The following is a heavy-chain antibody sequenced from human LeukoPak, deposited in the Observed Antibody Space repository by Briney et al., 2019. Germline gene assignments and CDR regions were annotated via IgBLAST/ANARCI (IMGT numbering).Heavy chain of an antibody. CDR1: GGSIRSSYYY. Sequence: PSETLSLTCTVSGGSIRSSYYYWGWIRQPPGKGLEWIGSIYYSGSTYYNPSLKSRATISVDTSKNQFSLKLSSVTAADTAVYYCASLWEDSSSSPAWGQGTLVTVSS. CDR2: IYYSGST. J-gene: IGHJ5*02. V-gene: IGHV4-39*01. CDR3: ASLWEDSSSSPA. D-gene: IGHD6-6*01.